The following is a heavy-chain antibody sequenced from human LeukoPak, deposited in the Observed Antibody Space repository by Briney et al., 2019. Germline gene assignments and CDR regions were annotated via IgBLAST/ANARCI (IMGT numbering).Heavy chain of an antibody. CDR2: IYHSGTN. CDR1: GGSITSYY. J-gene: IGHJ1*01. Sequence: SETLSLTCTVSGGSITSYYWSWIRQPPGKGLEWIGYIYHSGTNNYNPSLKSRVTISADTSKNQLSLKLSSVTAADTAVYYCAQKAPFSPGYSQDWGQGTLVTVSS. V-gene: IGHV4-59*01. D-gene: IGHD2/OR15-2a*01. CDR3: AQKAPFSPGYSQD.